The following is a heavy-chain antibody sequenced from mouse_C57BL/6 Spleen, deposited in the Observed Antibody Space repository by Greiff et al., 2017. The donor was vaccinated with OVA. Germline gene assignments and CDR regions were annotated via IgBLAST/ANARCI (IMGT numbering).Heavy chain of an antibody. CDR1: GYTFTSYW. J-gene: IGHJ2*01. CDR2: INPYNGGT. CDR3: ARRGLGDFDY. D-gene: IGHD3-3*01. Sequence: VQLQQPGAELVKPGASVKVSCKASGYTFTSYWMHWVKQSHGKSLEWIGVINPYNGGTSYNQKFKGKATLTVDKSSSTAYMELNSLTSEDSAVYYCARRGLGDFDYWGQGTTLTVSS. V-gene: IGHV1-19*01.